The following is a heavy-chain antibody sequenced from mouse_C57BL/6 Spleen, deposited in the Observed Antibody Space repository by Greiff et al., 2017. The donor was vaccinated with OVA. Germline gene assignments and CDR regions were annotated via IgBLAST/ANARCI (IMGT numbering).Heavy chain of an antibody. CDR3: ARGGDSTTVEGFDY. D-gene: IGHD1-1*01. J-gene: IGHJ2*01. CDR2: IYPRSGNT. Sequence: QVQLQQSGAELARPGASVKLSCKASGYTFTSYGISWVKQRTGQGLEWIGEIYPRSGNTYYNEKFKGKATLTADKSSSTAYMELRSLTSEDSAVYFCARGGDSTTVEGFDYWGQGTTLTVSS. CDR1: GYTFTSYG. V-gene: IGHV1-81*01.